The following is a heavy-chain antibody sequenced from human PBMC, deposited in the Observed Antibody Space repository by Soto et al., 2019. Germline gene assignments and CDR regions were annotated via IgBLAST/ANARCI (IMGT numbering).Heavy chain of an antibody. J-gene: IGHJ4*02. Sequence: GGSLRLSCAASRFTFSTYEMHWFRQAPGRGLEWVSYISTSGSTVYYADSVKGRFTVSRDNTRNSLYLQMDSLRDEDTALYYCVRYCGTTLCNGVATRTFDYWGQGTLVTVSS. V-gene: IGHV3-48*03. CDR3: VRYCGTTLCNGVATRTFDY. CDR1: RFTFSTYE. D-gene: IGHD5-12*01. CDR2: ISTSGSTV.